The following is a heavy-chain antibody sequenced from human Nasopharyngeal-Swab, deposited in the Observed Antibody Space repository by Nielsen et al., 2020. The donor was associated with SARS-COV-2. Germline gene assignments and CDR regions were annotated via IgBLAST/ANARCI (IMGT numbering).Heavy chain of an antibody. CDR3: AKDLQGYSGSYFN. CDR2: ISSSSSYI. CDR1: GFTFSSYS. Sequence: GGSLRLSCAASGFTFSSYSMNWVRQAPGKGLEWVSSISSSSSYIYYADSVKGRFTISRDNAKNTLYLQMNSLRAEDTAVYYCAKDLQGYSGSYFNWGQGTLVTVSS. J-gene: IGHJ4*02. D-gene: IGHD1-26*01. V-gene: IGHV3-21*04.